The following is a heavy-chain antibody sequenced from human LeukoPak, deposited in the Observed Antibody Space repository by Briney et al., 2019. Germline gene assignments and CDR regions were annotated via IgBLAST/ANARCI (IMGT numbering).Heavy chain of an antibody. CDR2: FDPEDGEI. CDR3: ATEQRFYYYDSSSYYDALDI. V-gene: IGHV1-24*01. D-gene: IGHD3-22*01. Sequence: GASVKVSCKVSGYILTELSMHWVRQAPGKGLEWMGGFDPEDGEIIYAQKFQGRVTMTEDTSTDTAYMELSSLRSEDTAVYYCATEQRFYYYDSSSYYDALDIWGQGTMVTVSS. J-gene: IGHJ3*02. CDR1: GYILTELS.